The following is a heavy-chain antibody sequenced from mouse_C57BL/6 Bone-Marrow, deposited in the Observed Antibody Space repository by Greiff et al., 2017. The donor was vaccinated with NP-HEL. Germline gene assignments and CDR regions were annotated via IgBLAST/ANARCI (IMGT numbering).Heavy chain of an antibody. V-gene: IGHV4-1*01. CDR3: ARPGDGYPHWYFDV. Sequence: LQSGGGLVQPGGSLKLSCAASGIDFSRYWMSWVRRAPGKGLEWIGEINPDSSTINYAPSLKDKFIISRDNAKNTLYLQMSKVRSEDTALYYCARPGDGYPHWYFDVWGTGTTVTVSS. CDR1: GIDFSRYW. D-gene: IGHD2-3*01. CDR2: INPDSSTI. J-gene: IGHJ1*03.